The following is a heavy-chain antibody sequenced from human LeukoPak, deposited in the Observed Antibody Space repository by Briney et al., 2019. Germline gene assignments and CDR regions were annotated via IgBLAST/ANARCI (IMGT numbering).Heavy chain of an antibody. CDR3: ARLAAGYDILTGYYPSFYYYYMDV. J-gene: IGHJ6*03. Sequence: SETLSLTCTVSGGSISSSSYYWGWFRQPPGTGLEWIGSIYYSGSTYYNPSLKSRVTISVDTSKNQFSLKLSSVTAADTAVYYCARLAAGYDILTGYYPSFYYYYMDVWGKGTTVTISS. CDR2: IYYSGST. V-gene: IGHV4-39*01. CDR1: GGSISSSSYY. D-gene: IGHD3-9*01.